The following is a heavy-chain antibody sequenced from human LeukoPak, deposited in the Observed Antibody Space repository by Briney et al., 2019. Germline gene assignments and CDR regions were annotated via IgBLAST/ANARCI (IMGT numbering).Heavy chain of an antibody. Sequence: SETLSLTCTVSGGSISSYYWSWIRQPPGKGLEWIGYIYYSGSTNYNPSLKSRVTISVDTSKNQFSLKLSSVTAADTAVYYCARENYDSRDAFDIWGQGTMVTVSS. D-gene: IGHD3-22*01. V-gene: IGHV4-59*01. CDR1: GGSISSYY. CDR3: ARENYDSRDAFDI. CDR2: IYYSGST. J-gene: IGHJ3*02.